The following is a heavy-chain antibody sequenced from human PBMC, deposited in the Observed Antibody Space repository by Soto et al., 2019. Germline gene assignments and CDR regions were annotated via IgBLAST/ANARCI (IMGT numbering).Heavy chain of an antibody. D-gene: IGHD3-10*01. CDR2: ISTGGSSI. CDR1: GFTFNTYS. J-gene: IGHJ4*01. Sequence: EVQLVESGGGLVKPGESLRLSSAASGFTFNTYSMNWVRQAPGKGLEWVSSISTGGSSIVYADSMRGRFSISRDNTNNSLYLQMNSLRAEDTAVYYCARHHFGSSSDYWGHGTLVTVSS. CDR3: ARHHFGSSSDY. V-gene: IGHV3-21*01.